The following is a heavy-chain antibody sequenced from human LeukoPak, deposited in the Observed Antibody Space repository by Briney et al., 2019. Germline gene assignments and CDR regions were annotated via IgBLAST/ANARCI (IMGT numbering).Heavy chain of an antibody. V-gene: IGHV3-48*03. D-gene: IGHD3-10*01. CDR3: ARDNCYGSGSTYPF. CDR1: GFTFSSYE. CDR2: ISSSGSTI. Sequence: GGSLRLSCAASGFTFSSYEMNWVRQAPGKGLEWVSYISSSGSTIYYADSVKGRFTISRDNAKNSLYLQMNSLRAEDTAVYYCARDNCYGSGSTYPFWGQGTMVTVSS. J-gene: IGHJ3*01.